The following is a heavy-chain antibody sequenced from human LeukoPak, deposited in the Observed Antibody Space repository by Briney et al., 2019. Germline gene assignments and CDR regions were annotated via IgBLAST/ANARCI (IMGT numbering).Heavy chain of an antibody. V-gene: IGHV3-23*01. CDR3: ARRRYSGSSQHFDY. CDR2: ISGDGGST. Sequence: GGSLRLSCTASGFTFRMYAMSWVRQAPGKGLEWVSTISGDGGSTFYADSVKGRFTISRDNAKNSLYLQMNSLRAEDTAVYYCARRRYSGSSQHFDYWGQGTLVTVSS. D-gene: IGHD1-26*01. CDR1: GFTFRMYA. J-gene: IGHJ4*02.